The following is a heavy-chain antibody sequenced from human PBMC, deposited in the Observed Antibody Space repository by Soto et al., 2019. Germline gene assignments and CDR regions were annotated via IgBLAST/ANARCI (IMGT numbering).Heavy chain of an antibody. V-gene: IGHV1-69*13. D-gene: IGHD1-1*01. Sequence: ASVKVSCKASGYTFTSCYMHWVRQAPGRGLEWVGGIIPRSAKSNYAQKFEGRVTITADESTSTAYMELSSLRSEDTAGYYCAREGFFFFPTTVNSHYYHPATAFRGQGTTDTVS. CDR3: AREGFFFFPTTVNSHYYHPATAF. J-gene: IGHJ6*02. CDR1: GYTFTSCY. CDR2: IIPRSAKS.